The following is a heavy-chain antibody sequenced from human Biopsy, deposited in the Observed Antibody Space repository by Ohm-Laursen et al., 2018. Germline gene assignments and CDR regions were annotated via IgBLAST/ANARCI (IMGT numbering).Heavy chain of an antibody. D-gene: IGHD3-10*01. V-gene: IGHV3-21*01. CDR2: ITSRSGYK. CDR3: ASLGLVWFGELLSVPFGMDV. J-gene: IGHJ6*02. Sequence: SLRLSCTAFGFTFSSYGMNWVRQVPGKGLEWVSSITSRSGYKYYADSVKGRFTISRDNAKNSLYLQMNSLRAEDTAVYFCASLGLVWFGELLSVPFGMDVWGQGTTVTVSS. CDR1: GFTFSSYG.